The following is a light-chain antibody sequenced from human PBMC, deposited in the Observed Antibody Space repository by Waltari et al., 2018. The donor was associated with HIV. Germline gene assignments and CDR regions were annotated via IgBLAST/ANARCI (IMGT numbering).Light chain of an antibody. Sequence: DLVMTKSPLSLPVTPGEPASISCSSSQSLLHSNGYNYLDWYLQKPGHSPQLLIYLGSNRASGVPDRFSGSGSGTDFTLKISRVEAEDVGVYYCMQALQTFGLTFGGGTKVEIK. V-gene: IGKV2-28*01. CDR3: MQALQTFGLT. J-gene: IGKJ4*01. CDR1: QSLLHSNGYNY. CDR2: LGS.